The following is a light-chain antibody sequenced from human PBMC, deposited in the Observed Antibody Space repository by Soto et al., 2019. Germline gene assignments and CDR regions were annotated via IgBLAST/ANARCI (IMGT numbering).Light chain of an antibody. CDR1: QSVSSSY. Sequence: EIVLTQSPGTLSLSPGERATISCRASQSVSSSYLAWYQQKPGQAHRLLIYGASSRATGIPDRFSGSGSGTDFTLTISRLEPEDFAVYYCQQYGNSRTFGQGTKVEIK. V-gene: IGKV3-20*01. CDR3: QQYGNSRT. J-gene: IGKJ1*01. CDR2: GAS.